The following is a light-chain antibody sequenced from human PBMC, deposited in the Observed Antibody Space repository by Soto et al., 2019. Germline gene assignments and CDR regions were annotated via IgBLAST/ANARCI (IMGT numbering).Light chain of an antibody. CDR1: SSSIGAGHG. Sequence: QSVLTQPPSVSGAPGQRVTISCTGSSSSIGAGHGVHWYQQLPGAAPKLLIYGNTNRPSGVPDRFSGSQSGTSASLAITGLQPEDEADYYCHSYDNGLRGSVFGGGTQLTVL. J-gene: IGLJ2*01. CDR2: GNT. CDR3: HSYDNGLRGSV. V-gene: IGLV1-40*01.